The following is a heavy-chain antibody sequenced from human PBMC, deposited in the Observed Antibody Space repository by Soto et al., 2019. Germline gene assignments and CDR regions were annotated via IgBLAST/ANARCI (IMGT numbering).Heavy chain of an antibody. Sequence: ASVKVSCKASGGTFSSYTISWVRQAPGQGLEWMGRIIPILGIANYAQKFQGRVTITADKSTSTAYMELSSLRSEDTAVYYCARDRVLLTGYYEHLRPFGGIYYYYGMDVWGQGTTVTSP. J-gene: IGHJ6*02. D-gene: IGHD3-9*01. V-gene: IGHV1-69*04. CDR3: ARDRVLLTGYYEHLRPFGGIYYYYGMDV. CDR2: IIPILGIA. CDR1: GGTFSSYT.